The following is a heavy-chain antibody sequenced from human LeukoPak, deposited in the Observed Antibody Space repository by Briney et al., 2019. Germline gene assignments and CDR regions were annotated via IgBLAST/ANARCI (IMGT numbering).Heavy chain of an antibody. CDR3: AKDEIGAVAGLLDY. D-gene: IGHD6-19*01. CDR2: ISFDGSNK. Sequence: PGGSLRLSCAASGFTFSSYGMYWVRQAPGKGLEWVAVISFDGSNKYYADSVRGRFTVSRDNSKDTLYLQMNSLRVEDTAVYYCAKDEIGAVAGLLDYWGQGILVTVSS. V-gene: IGHV3-30*18. CDR1: GFTFSSYG. J-gene: IGHJ4*02.